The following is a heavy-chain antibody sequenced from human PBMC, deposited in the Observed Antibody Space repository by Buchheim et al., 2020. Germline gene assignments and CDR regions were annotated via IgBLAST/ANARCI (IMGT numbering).Heavy chain of an antibody. CDR1: GFTFSSSG. Sequence: QVQLVESGGGVVQPGRSLRPSRAASGFTFSSSGMHWVTQAPGKGLEWVAVIWFDGSNKYYAVSVKGRFTISRDHSKNTLYLQMNSLRAEDTAVYYCARTAEDYYDSSGYAYWGQGTL. CDR2: IWFDGSNK. D-gene: IGHD3-22*01. J-gene: IGHJ4*02. CDR3: ARTAEDYYDSSGYAY. V-gene: IGHV3-33*01.